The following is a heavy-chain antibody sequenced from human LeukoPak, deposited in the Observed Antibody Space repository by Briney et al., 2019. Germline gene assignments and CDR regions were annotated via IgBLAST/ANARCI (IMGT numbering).Heavy chain of an antibody. CDR2: IRNKANSYST. CDR1: GFTFSDHY. J-gene: IGHJ4*02. CDR3: AIVGWLQFYYFDY. Sequence: GGSLRLSCASSGFTFSDHYMDWVRHAPGKGLEWVGRIRNKANSYSTEYAASVKGRFTISRDDSKNSLYLQMNSLKTEDTAVYYCAIVGWLQFYYFDYWGQGTLVTVSS. D-gene: IGHD5-24*01. V-gene: IGHV3-72*01.